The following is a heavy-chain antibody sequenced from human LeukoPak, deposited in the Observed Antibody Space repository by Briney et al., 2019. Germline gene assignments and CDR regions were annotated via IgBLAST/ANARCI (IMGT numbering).Heavy chain of an antibody. D-gene: IGHD3-22*01. CDR1: GGSISSGSYY. V-gene: IGHV4-61*02. CDR2: IYTSGST. J-gene: IGHJ3*02. Sequence: KPSQTLSLTCTVSGGSISSGSYYWSWIRQPAGKGLEWIGRIYTSGSTNYNPSLKSRVTISVDTSKNQFSLKLSSVTAVDTAVYYCARDRTYYYDSSGYADAFDIWGQGTMVTVSS. CDR3: ARDRTYYYDSSGYADAFDI.